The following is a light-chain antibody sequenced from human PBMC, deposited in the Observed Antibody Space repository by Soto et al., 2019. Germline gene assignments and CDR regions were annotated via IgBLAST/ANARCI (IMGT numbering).Light chain of an antibody. V-gene: IGKV1-9*01. J-gene: IGKJ5*01. Sequence: IQLTQCPCFLYSSVGYRVTITFRASQGISSYLAWYQQKPGKAPKLLIYAASTLQSGVPSRFSGSGSGTEFTLTISSLQPEDFATYYCQQLNIYLITFGQGARPEV. CDR3: QQLNIYLIT. CDR1: QGISSY. CDR2: AAS.